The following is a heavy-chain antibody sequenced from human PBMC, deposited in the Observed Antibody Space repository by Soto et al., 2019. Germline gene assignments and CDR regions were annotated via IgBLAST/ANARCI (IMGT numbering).Heavy chain of an antibody. CDR1: GFTFRDYE. CDR3: AGRIWDPAVVAVATRGSFDV. Sequence: EVQLVESGGGLVQPGGSLRLSCAASGFTFRDYEMHWVRQAPGKGLQWVSYISSSGTTIYYSESVKGRFTISRDTAKNALRLQLSWLRADDTAVYYGAGRIWDPAVVAVATRGSFDVWGQGTMVSVSS. CDR2: ISSSGTTI. D-gene: IGHD2-15*01. J-gene: IGHJ3*01. V-gene: IGHV3-48*03.